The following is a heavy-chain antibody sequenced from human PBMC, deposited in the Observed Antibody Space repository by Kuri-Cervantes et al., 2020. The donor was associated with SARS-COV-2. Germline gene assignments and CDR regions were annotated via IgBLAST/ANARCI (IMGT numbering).Heavy chain of an antibody. J-gene: IGHJ4*02. CDR3: ARDEDYAFDY. CDR2: ISGSSSRI. V-gene: IGHV3-48*01. Sequence: ETLSLTCATSGFTFSTYSMNWVRQAPGKGLEWVSYISGSSSRIYYADSVKGRFTISRDYAKNSVYLQMKSLRAEDTAVYYCARDEDYAFDYWGQGTLVTDSS. D-gene: IGHD4-17*01. CDR1: GFTFSTYS.